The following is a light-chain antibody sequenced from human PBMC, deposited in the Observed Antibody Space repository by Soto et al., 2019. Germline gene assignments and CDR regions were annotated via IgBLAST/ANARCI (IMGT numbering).Light chain of an antibody. CDR1: STDVGSYDL. CDR3: CSYTTTASSV. J-gene: IGLJ1*01. Sequence: QSVLTQPASVSGSPGQSITISCTGTSTDVGSYDLVSWYQQHPGKAPKLLIYEDTKRPSGVSYRFSASKSGNTPSLTISGLQTEDEADYYCCSYTTTASSVFGSGTKV. CDR2: EDT. V-gene: IGLV2-23*01.